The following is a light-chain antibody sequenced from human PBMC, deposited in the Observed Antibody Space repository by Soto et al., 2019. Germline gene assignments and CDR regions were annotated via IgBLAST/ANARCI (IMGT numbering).Light chain of an antibody. CDR1: QSVSRS. CDR2: DAS. J-gene: IGKJ4*01. CDR3: QQRSNS. Sequence: EIVLTQSPATLSLSPGDRATLSCRASQSVSRSLTWYQQKPGQAPRLLIYDASTRATGIPPGFSGSGSGTDFTLTISSLEPEDFAVYYCQQRSNSFGGGTKVDIK. V-gene: IGKV3-11*01.